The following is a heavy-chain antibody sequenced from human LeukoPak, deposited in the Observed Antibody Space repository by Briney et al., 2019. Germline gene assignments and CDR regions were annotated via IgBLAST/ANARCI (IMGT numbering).Heavy chain of an antibody. CDR3: AKRGVVIRVILVGFHKQAYYFDS. Sequence: GGSLTLSCAVSGITLSNYGMSWVRQPPGKGLEWVAGISDSGGRTNYADSVKGRFTISRDNPKNTLYLQMNSLRAEDTVVYFCAKRGVVIRVILVGFHKQAYYFDSWGQGALVTVSS. V-gene: IGHV3-23*01. CDR2: ISDSGGRT. CDR1: GITLSNYG. D-gene: IGHD3-10*01. J-gene: IGHJ4*02.